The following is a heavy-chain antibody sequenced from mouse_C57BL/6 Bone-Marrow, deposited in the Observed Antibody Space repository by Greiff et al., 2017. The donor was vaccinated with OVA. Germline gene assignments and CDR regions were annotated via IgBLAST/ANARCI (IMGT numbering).Heavy chain of an antibody. CDR2: GQGLEWFG. V-gene: IGHV1-87*01. CDR3: SEDSAVDYCACGTVVDWYFEV. CDR1: YTFSRRVH. J-gene: IGHJ1*03. Sequence: QVQLKESGPELARPWASVKISCQAFYTFSRRVHFAIRDTNYWMQWVKQRPGQGLEWFGAIYPGNGDTSYIQKFKGKATLTAAKSSSTAYMELSSLTSEDSAVDYCACGTVVDWYFEVGGTGTTVTVSA. D-gene: IGHD1-1*01.